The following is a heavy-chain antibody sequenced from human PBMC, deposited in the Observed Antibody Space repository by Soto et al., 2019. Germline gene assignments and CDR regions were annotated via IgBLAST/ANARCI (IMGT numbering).Heavy chain of an antibody. CDR1: GYTFTSYG. CDR3: ARDPRNTDYDFWSGYDY. D-gene: IGHD3-3*01. Sequence: VKVSCKASGYTFTSYGISWVRQAPGQGLEWMGWISAYNGNTNYAQKLQGRVTMTTDTSTSTAYMELRSLRSDDTAVYYCARDPRNTDYDFWSGYDYWGQGTLVTVSS. V-gene: IGHV1-18*01. J-gene: IGHJ4*02. CDR2: ISAYNGNT.